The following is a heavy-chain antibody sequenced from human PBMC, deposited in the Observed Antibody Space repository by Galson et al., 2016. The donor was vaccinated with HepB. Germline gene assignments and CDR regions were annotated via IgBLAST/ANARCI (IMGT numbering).Heavy chain of an antibody. CDR1: GGSVSSGNYY. CDR3: ATFSF. CDR2: IFHSGST. J-gene: IGHJ4*02. Sequence: SETLSLTCTVSGGSVSSGNYYWGWVHQPPGKGLEWIGSIFHSGSTYYNPSLESRVTISVDTPKNQFSLKLSSVTAADTAIYYCATFSFWGPGILVTVSS. V-gene: IGHV4-39*01.